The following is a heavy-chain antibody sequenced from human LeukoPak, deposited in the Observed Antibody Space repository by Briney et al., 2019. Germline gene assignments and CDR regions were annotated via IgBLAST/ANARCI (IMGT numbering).Heavy chain of an antibody. J-gene: IGHJ5*02. D-gene: IGHD7-27*01. CDR1: GYTFTGYY. Sequence: ASVKVSCKASGYTFTGYYLHWVRQAPGQGLEWMGWINPNSGGSNSAQKFQGRVTMTRDTSTSTVYMELSSLRSEDTALYYCARDPNWENWFDPWGQGTLVTVSS. V-gene: IGHV1-2*02. CDR3: ARDPNWENWFDP. CDR2: INPNSGGS.